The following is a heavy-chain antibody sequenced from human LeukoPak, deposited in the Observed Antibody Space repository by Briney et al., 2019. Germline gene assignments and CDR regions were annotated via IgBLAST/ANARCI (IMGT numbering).Heavy chain of an antibody. CDR3: ARAPKGFWFGELSIAYTHFDY. D-gene: IGHD3-10*01. CDR2: INHSGST. CDR1: GGSFSGYY. J-gene: IGHJ4*02. V-gene: IGHV4-34*01. Sequence: ASETLSLTCAVYGGSFSGYYWSWIRQPPGKGLEWIGEINHSGSTNYNPSLKSRVTISVDTSKNQFSLKLSSVTAADTAVYYCARAPKGFWFGELSIAYTHFDYWGQGTLVTVSS.